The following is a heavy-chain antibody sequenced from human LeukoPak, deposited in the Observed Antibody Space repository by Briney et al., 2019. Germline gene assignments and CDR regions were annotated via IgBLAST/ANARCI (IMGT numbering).Heavy chain of an antibody. CDR3: AKDRDIVVVVAHFDY. V-gene: IGHV3-30*18. D-gene: IGHD2-15*01. J-gene: IGHJ4*02. Sequence: GRSLRLSCAASGFTFSSYGMHWVRQAPGKGLEWVAVISYDGSNKYYADSVKGRFTISRDNSKNTLYLQMNSLRAEDTAVYYCAKDRDIVVVVAHFDYWGQGTLVTVSS. CDR2: ISYDGSNK. CDR1: GFTFSSYG.